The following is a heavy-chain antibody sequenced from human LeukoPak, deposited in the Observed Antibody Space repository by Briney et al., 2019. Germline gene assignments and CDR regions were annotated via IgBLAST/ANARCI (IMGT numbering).Heavy chain of an antibody. CDR3: ARSGSSTSCPRDY. D-gene: IGHD2-2*01. CDR1: GYTFTNYY. V-gene: IGHV1-46*01. J-gene: IGHJ4*02. Sequence: ASVKVSCKASGYTFTNYYMHWVRQAPGQGLEWMGIINPSGSNTSYAQKFQGRVTMTRDTSTSTVYMELSSLRSEDTAMYYCARSGSSTSCPRDYWGQGTLVTVAS. CDR2: INPSGSNT.